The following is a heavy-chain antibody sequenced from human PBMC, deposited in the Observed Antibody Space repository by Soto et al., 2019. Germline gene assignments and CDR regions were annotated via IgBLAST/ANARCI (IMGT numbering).Heavy chain of an antibody. J-gene: IGHJ4*02. Sequence: EVQLLESGGGLVQPGGSLSLSCAASGFTFSSYAMSWVRQAPGKGLEWVSAISGSGGSTYYADSVKGRFTISRDNSKNTLYLQMNSLRAEDTAVYYCAKDWGIAVAGTLVYWGQGTLVTVSS. CDR3: AKDWGIAVAGTLVY. CDR2: ISGSGGST. CDR1: GFTFSSYA. V-gene: IGHV3-23*01. D-gene: IGHD6-19*01.